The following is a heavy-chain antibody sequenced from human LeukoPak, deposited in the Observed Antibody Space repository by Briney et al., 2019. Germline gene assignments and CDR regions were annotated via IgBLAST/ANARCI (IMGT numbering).Heavy chain of an antibody. CDR2: INHSGST. D-gene: IGHD3-9*01. J-gene: IGHJ5*02. CDR1: GGSFSGYY. CDR3: ARGHFESWFDP. Sequence: PSETLSLTCAVYGGSFSGYYWSWIRQPPGKGLEWIGEINHSGSTNYNPSLKSRVTISVDTSKNQFSPKLSSVTAADTAVYYCARGHFESWFDPWGQGTLVTVSS. V-gene: IGHV4-34*01.